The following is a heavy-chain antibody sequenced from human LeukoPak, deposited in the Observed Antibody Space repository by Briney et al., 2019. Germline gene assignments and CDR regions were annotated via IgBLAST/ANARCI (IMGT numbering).Heavy chain of an antibody. CDR2: IRYDGSNK. CDR1: GFTFSSYG. D-gene: IGHD3-3*01. CDR3: AKGLRLRSPYFDY. J-gene: IGHJ4*02. V-gene: IGHV3-30*02. Sequence: GGSLRLSCAASGFTFSSYGMHWVRQAPGKGLEWVAFIRYDGSNKYYADSVKGRFTISRDNSKNTLYLQMNSLRAEDTAVYYCAKGLRLRSPYFDYSGQGTLVTVSS.